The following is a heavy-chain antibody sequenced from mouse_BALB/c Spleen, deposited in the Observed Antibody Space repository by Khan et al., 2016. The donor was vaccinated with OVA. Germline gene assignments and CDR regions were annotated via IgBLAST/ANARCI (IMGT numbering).Heavy chain of an antibody. CDR1: GYSITTDYA. V-gene: IGHV3-2*02. Sequence: VQLKESGPGLVKPSQSLSLTCTVTGYSITTDYAWNWIRQFPENKLEWMGFISYSGNTKYNPSLKSRISITRDTSKNQFFLQLKSVTTEDTARDYCARVYGGDFDYWGQGTTLTVSS. CDR2: ISYSGNT. J-gene: IGHJ2*01. CDR3: ARVYGGDFDY. D-gene: IGHD1-1*01.